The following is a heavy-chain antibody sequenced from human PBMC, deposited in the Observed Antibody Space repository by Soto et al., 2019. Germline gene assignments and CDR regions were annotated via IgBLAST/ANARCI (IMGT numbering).Heavy chain of an antibody. D-gene: IGHD3-3*01. CDR1: GFTFSRYS. CDR2: ISSSSSTI. CDR3: ARDSGEIFGVVIIPYYGMDV. V-gene: IGHV3-48*02. Sequence: GGSLRLSCAASGFTFSRYSMNWVRQAPGKGLEWVSYISSSSSTIYYADSVKGRFTISRDNAKNSLYLQMNSLRDEDTAVYYCARDSGEIFGVVIIPYYGMDVWGQGTTVTVSS. J-gene: IGHJ6*02.